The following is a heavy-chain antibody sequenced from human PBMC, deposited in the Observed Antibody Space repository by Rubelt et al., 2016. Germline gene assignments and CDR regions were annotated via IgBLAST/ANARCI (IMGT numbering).Heavy chain of an antibody. Sequence: SGGSISSGGYSWSWIRQPPGKGLEWIGYIYYSGSTYYNPSLKSRVTISVDTSKNQFSLKLSSVTAADTAVYYCATQTGHWPFDYWGQGTLVTVSS. CDR1: GGSISSGGYS. CDR3: ATQTGHWPFDY. V-gene: IGHV4-61*08. CDR2: IYYSGST. J-gene: IGHJ4*02. D-gene: IGHD1-1*01.